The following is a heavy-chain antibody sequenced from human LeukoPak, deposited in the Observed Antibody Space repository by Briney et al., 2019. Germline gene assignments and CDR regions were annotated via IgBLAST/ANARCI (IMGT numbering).Heavy chain of an antibody. Sequence: PSETLSLTCTVSGGSISSGDYYWSWIRQPPGKGLEWIGYIYYSGSTYYNPSLKSRVPISVDTSKNQFSLKLRSVTAADTAVYYCGTKTVVVVAAAITSNYYYYYYMDVWGKGTTVTVSS. CDR1: GGSISSGDYY. CDR3: GTKTVVVVAAAITSNYYYYYYMDV. V-gene: IGHV4-30-4*08. CDR2: IYYSGST. J-gene: IGHJ6*03. D-gene: IGHD2-2*02.